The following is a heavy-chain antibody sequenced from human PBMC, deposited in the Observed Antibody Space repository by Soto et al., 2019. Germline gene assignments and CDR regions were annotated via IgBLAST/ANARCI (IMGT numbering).Heavy chain of an antibody. V-gene: IGHV1-46*01. CDR2: INPSGGST. CDR3: ARKRQLGDYYYGMDV. CDR1: GYTFTSYY. D-gene: IGHD1-1*01. J-gene: IGHJ6*02. Sequence: ASVKVSCKASGYTFTSYYMHWVRQAPGQGLEWMGIINPSGGSTSYAQKFQGRVTMTRDTSTSTVYMELSSLRSEDTAVYYCARKRQLGDYYYGMDVWGQGTTVTSP.